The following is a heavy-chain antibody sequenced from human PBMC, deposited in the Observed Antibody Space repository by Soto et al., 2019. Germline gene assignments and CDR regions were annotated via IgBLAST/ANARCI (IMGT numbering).Heavy chain of an antibody. V-gene: IGHV4-4*02. D-gene: IGHD3-16*01. CDR1: SGSISSSNW. Sequence: SETLSLICAVSSGSISSSNWWSWVRQPPGKGLEWIGEIYHSGSTNYNPSLKSRVTISVDKSKNQFSLKLSSVTAADTAVYYCARVGVGVDYINAFDIWDQGTMVTVSS. J-gene: IGHJ3*02. CDR3: ARVGVGVDYINAFDI. CDR2: IYHSGST.